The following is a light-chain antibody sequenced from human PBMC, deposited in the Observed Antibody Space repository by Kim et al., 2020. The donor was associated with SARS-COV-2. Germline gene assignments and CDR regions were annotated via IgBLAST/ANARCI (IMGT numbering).Light chain of an antibody. V-gene: IGKV1-12*02. Sequence: DIQMTQSPSSLSASVGDRVTITCRASQGIGRWLAWYQQKPGKAPNLLIYAASSLHSGVPSRFSGSGSGRDFTLTISSLQPEDIATYYCQQANSFPYTFAQGTKLEI. CDR1: QGIGRW. CDR3: QQANSFPYT. J-gene: IGKJ2*01. CDR2: AAS.